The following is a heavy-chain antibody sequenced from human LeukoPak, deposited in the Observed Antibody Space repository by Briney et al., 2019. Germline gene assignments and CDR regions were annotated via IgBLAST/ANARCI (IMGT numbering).Heavy chain of an antibody. V-gene: IGHV3-9*01. CDR2: ISWNSGSI. CDR1: GFTFDDYA. D-gene: IGHD3-9*01. J-gene: IGHJ4*02. CDR3: AKDILDILTGPPDY. Sequence: GGSLRLSCAASGFTFDDYAMHWVRQAPWKGLEWVSGISWNSGSIGYADSVKGRFTISRDNAKNSLYLQMNSLRAEDTALYYCAKDILDILTGPPDYWGQGTLVTVSS.